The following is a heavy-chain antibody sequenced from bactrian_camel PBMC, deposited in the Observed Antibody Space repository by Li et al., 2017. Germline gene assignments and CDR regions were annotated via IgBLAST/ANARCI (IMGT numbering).Heavy chain of an antibody. D-gene: IGHD3*01. CDR2: IDRDGTT. J-gene: IGHJ4*01. V-gene: IGHV3S53*01. CDR1: GYTYNQFC. CDR3: KTDTEPTCSYEHDY. Sequence: HVQLVESGGGSVQAGGSLKLSCVASGYTYNQFCMGWFRQTPGREREEVATIDRDGTTTYTDFAKGRFTISRDIAKNTVTLRMNDLKPEDTAMYYCKTDTEPTCSYEHDYWGQGTQVTVS.